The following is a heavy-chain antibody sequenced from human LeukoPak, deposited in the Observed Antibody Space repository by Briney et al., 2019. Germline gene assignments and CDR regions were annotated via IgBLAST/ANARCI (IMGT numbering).Heavy chain of an antibody. CDR3: ARRSSIMGSYLYYFDY. D-gene: IGHD1-26*01. CDR1: GGSLSSYY. J-gene: IGHJ4*02. V-gene: IGHV4-59*01. CDR2: IIYSGST. Sequence: PSETLSLTCTVSGGSLSSYYGRWIRQPPGKGLGGFGDIIYSGSTNSTPSLKSRVTISVDTSKNQFSLRLSSVTAADTAVYYCARRSSIMGSYLYYFDYWGQGTLVTVSS.